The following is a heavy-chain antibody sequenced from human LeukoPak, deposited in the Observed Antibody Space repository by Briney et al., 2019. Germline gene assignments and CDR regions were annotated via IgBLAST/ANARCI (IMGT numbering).Heavy chain of an antibody. CDR1: GFTFSSYA. CDR2: ISYDGSNK. Sequence: GRSLRLSCAASGFTFSSYAMHWVRQAPGKGLEWVAVISYDGSNKYYADSVKGRFTISRDNSKNTLYLQMNSLRAEDTAVYYCARDRLVDTAMXFDYWGQGTLVTVSS. V-gene: IGHV3-30-3*01. J-gene: IGHJ4*02. D-gene: IGHD5-18*01. CDR3: ARDRLVDTAMXFDY.